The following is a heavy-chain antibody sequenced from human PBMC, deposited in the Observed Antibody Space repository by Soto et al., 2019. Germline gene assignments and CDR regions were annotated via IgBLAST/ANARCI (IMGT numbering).Heavy chain of an antibody. V-gene: IGHV1-69*06. CDR2: IIPIFGTA. D-gene: IGHD6-6*01. J-gene: IGHJ6*02. Sequence: SVKVSCKASGGTFSSYAISCVRQAPGQGLEWMGGIIPIFGTANYAQKFQGRVTITADKSTSTAYMELSSLRSEDTAVYYCARIRGIAARLNYYYGMDVWGQGTTVTVSS. CDR3: ARIRGIAARLNYYYGMDV. CDR1: GGTFSSYA.